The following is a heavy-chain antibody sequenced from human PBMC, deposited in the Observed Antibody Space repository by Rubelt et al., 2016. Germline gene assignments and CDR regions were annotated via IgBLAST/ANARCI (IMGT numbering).Heavy chain of an antibody. D-gene: IGHD1-14*01. CDR2: ITPYNSNT. Sequence: RGVQSGPEVKKPGASVKVSCKSSGYTFSNYGITWVRQAPGQGLDWMGWITPYNSNTNHAQKLQGRVTLTTDTSKSTAYMELRSLRFDEPAINYCARGGILNDIEYWGQGTLVTVSS. CDR1: GYTFSNYG. J-gene: IGHJ4*02. V-gene: IGHV1-18*01. CDR3: ARGGILNDIEY.